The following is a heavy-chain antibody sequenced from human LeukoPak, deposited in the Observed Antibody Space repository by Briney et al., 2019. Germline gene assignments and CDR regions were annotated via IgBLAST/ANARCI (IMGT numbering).Heavy chain of an antibody. Sequence: PSETLSLTCAVSGGSISSSNWWSWVRQPPGKGLEWIGEIYHSGSTNYNPPLKSRVTISVDTSKNQFSLNLSSVTAADTAVYYCARGRIGGPKAPFDYWGQGTLVTVSS. V-gene: IGHV4-4*02. CDR1: GGSISSSNW. CDR2: IYHSGST. J-gene: IGHJ4*02. CDR3: ARGRIGGPKAPFDY. D-gene: IGHD3-16*01.